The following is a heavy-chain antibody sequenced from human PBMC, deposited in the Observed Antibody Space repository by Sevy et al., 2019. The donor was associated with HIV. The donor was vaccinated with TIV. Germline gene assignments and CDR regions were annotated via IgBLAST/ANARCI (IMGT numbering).Heavy chain of an antibody. CDR1: GFTFSSYA. CDR3: ARDGSSGAFDI. CDR2: ISYDGSNK. Sequence: GGSLRLSCAASGFTFSSYAMHWVRQAPGKGLEWVAVISYDGSNKYYADSVKGRFTISGDNSKNTLYLQMNSLRAEDTAVYYCARDGSSGAFDIWGQGTMVTVSS. J-gene: IGHJ3*02. D-gene: IGHD3-10*01. V-gene: IGHV3-30*04.